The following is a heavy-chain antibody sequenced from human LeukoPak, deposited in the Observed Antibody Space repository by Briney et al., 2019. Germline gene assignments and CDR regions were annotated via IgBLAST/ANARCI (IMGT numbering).Heavy chain of an antibody. V-gene: IGHV3-66*02. J-gene: IGHJ4*02. CDR2: IYSGGST. CDR3: AKDGRSYSSGWPPFDY. Sequence: GGSLRLSCAASEFSVGSNYMTWVRQAPGKGLEWVPLIYSGGSTYYADSVKGRFTISRDNSKNTLYLQMNSLRAEDTAVYHCAKDGRSYSSGWPPFDYWGQGALVTVSS. CDR1: EFSVGSNY. D-gene: IGHD6-19*01.